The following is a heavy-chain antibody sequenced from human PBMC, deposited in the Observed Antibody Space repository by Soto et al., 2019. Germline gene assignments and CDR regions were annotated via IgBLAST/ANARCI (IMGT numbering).Heavy chain of an antibody. D-gene: IGHD5-18*01. V-gene: IGHV3-30-3*01. CDR3: ARDPLWGTAMVLWYFDL. CDR1: GFTFSSYA. CDR2: ISYDGSNK. J-gene: IGHJ2*01. Sequence: QVQLVESGGGVVQPGRSLRLSCAASGFTFSSYAMHWVRQAPAKGLEWGAVISYDGSNKYYADSVKGRFTISRDNSKNTLYLQMNSLRAEDTAVYYCARDPLWGTAMVLWYFDLWGRGTLVTVSS.